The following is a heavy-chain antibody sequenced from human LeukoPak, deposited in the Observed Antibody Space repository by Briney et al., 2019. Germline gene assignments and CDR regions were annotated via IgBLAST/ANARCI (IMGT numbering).Heavy chain of an antibody. J-gene: IGHJ3*02. CDR1: GYTLTSYY. V-gene: IGHV1-46*01. D-gene: IGHD3-16*02. Sequence: GASVKVSCKASGYTLTSYYMHWVRQAPGQGLEWMGIINPSGGSTSYAQKFQGRVTMTRDMSTSTVYMELSSLRSEDTAVYYCAREVMITFGGVIVWDAFDIWGQGTMVTVSS. CDR3: AREVMITFGGVIVWDAFDI. CDR2: INPSGGST.